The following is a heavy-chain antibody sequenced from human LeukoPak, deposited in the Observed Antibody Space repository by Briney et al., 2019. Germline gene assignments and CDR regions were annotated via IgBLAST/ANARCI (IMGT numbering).Heavy chain of an antibody. CDR2: IRSKVNSYAT. D-gene: IGHD1-7*01. Sequence: GGSLRLSCAASGFTFSGSAMHWVRQASGKGREGVGRIRSKVNSYATAYAASVTGRFTISRDDSKNTAYLQMNSLKTEDTAVYYCISVDDGTTFDSWGQGTLVTVSS. CDR1: GFTFSGSA. V-gene: IGHV3-73*01. J-gene: IGHJ4*02. CDR3: ISVDDGTTFDS.